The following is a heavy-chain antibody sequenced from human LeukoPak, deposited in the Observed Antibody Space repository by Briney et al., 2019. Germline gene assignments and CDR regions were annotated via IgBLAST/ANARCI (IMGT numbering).Heavy chain of an antibody. D-gene: IGHD4-17*01. J-gene: IGHJ4*02. V-gene: IGHV3-23*01. Sequence: GGSLRLSCAASRFTFSAYAMSWVRQAPGKGLEWVSAISSSSGSTFYADSVKGRFTISRDNSKKTLYLQMNSLRAEDTAVYYCAKAAYGDYTPFDYWGQGTLVTVSS. CDR1: RFTFSAYA. CDR2: ISSSSGST. CDR3: AKAAYGDYTPFDY.